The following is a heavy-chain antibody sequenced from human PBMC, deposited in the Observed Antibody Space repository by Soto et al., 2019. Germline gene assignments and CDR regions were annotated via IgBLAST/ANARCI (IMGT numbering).Heavy chain of an antibody. CDR3: AKGDIVLIVYAIDY. V-gene: IGHV3-23*01. CDR1: GFTFSSYA. D-gene: IGHD2-8*01. CDR2: ISGSGGST. Sequence: EVQLLESGGGLVQPGGSLRLSCAASGFTFSSYAMSWVRQAPGKGLEWVSAISGSGGSTYYADSVKGRFTITRDNSKNSLYLEMNSLRAEDTAVYYCAKGDIVLIVYAIDYWGQGTLVTVSS. J-gene: IGHJ4*02.